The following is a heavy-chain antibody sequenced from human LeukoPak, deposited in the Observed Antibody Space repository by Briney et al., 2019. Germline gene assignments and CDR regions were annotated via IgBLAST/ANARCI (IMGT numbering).Heavy chain of an antibody. CDR1: GFTFSNSA. CDR3: AKAGSIRFDY. Sequence: GGSLRPSCVASGFTFSNSAMSWVRQAPGKGLEWVSGISGNVGSTYYADSLKGRFTISRDNSKNTLYLQMNSLRAEDTAVYYCAKAGSIRFDYWGQGTLVTVSS. V-gene: IGHV3-23*01. D-gene: IGHD1-26*01. J-gene: IGHJ4*02. CDR2: ISGNVGST.